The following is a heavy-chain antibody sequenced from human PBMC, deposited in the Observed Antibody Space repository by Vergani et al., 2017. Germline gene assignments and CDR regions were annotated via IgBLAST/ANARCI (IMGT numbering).Heavy chain of an antibody. V-gene: IGHV4-39*07. J-gene: IGHJ5*02. D-gene: IGHD3-22*01. Sequence: QLQLQESGPGLVKPSETLSLTCTVSGGSISSSSYYWGWIRQPPGKGLEWIGSIYYSGSTYYNPSLKSRVTISVDTSKNQFSLKLSSVTAADTAVYYCARTYHYYDSSGATNWFDPWGQGTLVTVSS. CDR3: ARTYHYYDSSGATNWFDP. CDR1: GGSISSSSYY. CDR2: IYYSGST.